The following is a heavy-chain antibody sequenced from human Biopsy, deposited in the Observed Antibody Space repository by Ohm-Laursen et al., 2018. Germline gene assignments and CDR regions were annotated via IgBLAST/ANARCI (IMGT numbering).Heavy chain of an antibody. J-gene: IGHJ2*01. D-gene: IGHD1-26*01. Sequence: GTLSLTCTVSGGSISSYYWSWIRQPPGKGLEWIGFISNSGNTNYNPSLKNRVTISVDTSMNHLSLRLTSVTAADTAVYYCARHAPSYSGSYWRYFDLWGRGTLVTVSS. CDR3: ARHAPSYSGSYWRYFDL. CDR1: GGSISSYY. V-gene: IGHV4-59*08. CDR2: ISNSGNT.